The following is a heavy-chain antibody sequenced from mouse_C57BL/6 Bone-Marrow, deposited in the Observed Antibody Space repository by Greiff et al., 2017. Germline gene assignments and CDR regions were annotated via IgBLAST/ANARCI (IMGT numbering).Heavy chain of an antibody. D-gene: IGHD1-2*01. CDR3: ARRRRGYFDV. V-gene: IGHV2-5*01. CDR1: GFSLTSYG. J-gene: IGHJ1*03. CDR2: IWRGGST. Sequence: VKLVESGPGLVQPSQSLSITCTVSGFSLTSYGVHWVRQSPGKGLEWLGVIWRGGSTDYNAAVMSRLSITKDNSKSQVFFKMNCLQADDTAIYYCARRRRGYFDVWGTGTTVTVSS.